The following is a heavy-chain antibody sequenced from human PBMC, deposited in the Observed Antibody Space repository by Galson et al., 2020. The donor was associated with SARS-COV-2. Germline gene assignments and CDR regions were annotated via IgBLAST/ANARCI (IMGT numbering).Heavy chain of an antibody. CDR3: ASAGWELHEKGKDAFDI. D-gene: IGHD1-26*01. CDR2: IYTSGST. CDR1: GGSLSSYY. V-gene: IGHV4-4*07. J-gene: IGHJ3*02. Sequence: SETLSLTCTVSGGSLSSYYWSWIRQPAGKGLEWIGRIYTSGSTNYNPSLKSRVTMSVDTSKNQFSLKLSSVTAADTAMYYCASAGWELHEKGKDAFDIWGQGTMVTVSS.